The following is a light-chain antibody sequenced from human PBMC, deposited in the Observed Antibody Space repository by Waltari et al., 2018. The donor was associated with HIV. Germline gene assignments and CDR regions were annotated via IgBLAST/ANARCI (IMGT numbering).Light chain of an antibody. J-gene: IGKJ1*01. CDR2: EAS. V-gene: IGKV1-39*01. Sequence: DIQMTQSPSSLSASVGDRVSITCRTSQSISGRLNWYQQKPGKAPTLLIYEASSLHSGVPARFSVGVSGTAFFLTISSLQPEDVATSYCQQSYTIPRVFGQGTKVEI. CDR1: QSISGR. CDR3: QQSYTIPRV.